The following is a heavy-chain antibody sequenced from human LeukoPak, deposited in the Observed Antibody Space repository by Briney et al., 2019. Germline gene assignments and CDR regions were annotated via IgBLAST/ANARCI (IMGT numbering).Heavy chain of an antibody. J-gene: IGHJ4*02. V-gene: IGHV1-2*02. CDR1: GYTFTGYY. Sequence: ASVKVSCKASGYTFTGYYMHWVRQAPGQGFEWMGWINSNTGDTNYAQKFQGRVTMTRDTTISAAFMELTRLTSDDTAVYYCASYPSSSPPFDYWGQGTLVTVSS. CDR2: INSNTGDT. CDR3: ASYPSSSPPFDY. D-gene: IGHD6-6*01.